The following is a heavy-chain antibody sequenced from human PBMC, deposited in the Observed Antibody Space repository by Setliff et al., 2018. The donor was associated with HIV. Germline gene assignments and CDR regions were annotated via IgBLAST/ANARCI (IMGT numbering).Heavy chain of an antibody. CDR2: LYNGGLT. V-gene: IGHV3-66*02. J-gene: IGHJ6*02. CDR3: TTDHNNWNYYVGYYGMDV. Sequence: PGGSLRLSCAESGLTISFNYMSWVRQTPGKGLEWVSVLYNGGLTYYADSVKGRFTISRDNSKKILYLQMNSLGPEDTALYYCTTDHNNWNYYVGYYGMDVWGQGTTVTV. D-gene: IGHD1-7*01. CDR1: GLTISFNY.